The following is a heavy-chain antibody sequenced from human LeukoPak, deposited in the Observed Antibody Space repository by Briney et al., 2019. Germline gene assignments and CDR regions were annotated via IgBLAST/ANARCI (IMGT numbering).Heavy chain of an antibody. CDR2: ISGSGGST. V-gene: IGHV3-23*01. D-gene: IGHD3-16*01. Sequence: GGSLRLSCAASGFTFSSYAMSWVRQAPGKGLEWVSAISGSGGSTYYAASVKGRFTISRDNSKNTLYLQMNSLRAEDTALYYCAKGSNFWGVYFDYWGQGTLVTVSS. J-gene: IGHJ4*02. CDR1: GFTFSSYA. CDR3: AKGSNFWGVYFDY.